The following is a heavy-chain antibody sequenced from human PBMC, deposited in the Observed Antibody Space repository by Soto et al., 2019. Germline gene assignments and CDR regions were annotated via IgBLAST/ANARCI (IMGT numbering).Heavy chain of an antibody. CDR1: RGTFTNYA. V-gene: IGHV1-69*01. Sequence: QVYLVQSGAEVKKPGSSVKVSCKALRGTFTNYAFSWVRQAPGQGLEWMGGIMPFFGSGNYAQKFQGRINITADESTSSFYLELTSLRSEATAVYYCARDRAGFYSHFVYWGQGTLVTVSS. CDR2: IMPFFGSG. CDR3: ARDRAGFYSHFVY. J-gene: IGHJ4*02. D-gene: IGHD3-3*01.